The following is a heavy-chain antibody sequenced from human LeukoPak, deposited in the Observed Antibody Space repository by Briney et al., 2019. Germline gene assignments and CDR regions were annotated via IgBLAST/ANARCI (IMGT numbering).Heavy chain of an antibody. CDR2: IYHSGST. J-gene: IGHJ4*02. CDR1: GYSISSGYY. D-gene: IGHD4-17*01. Sequence: SETLSLTCTVSGYSISSGYYWGWIRQPPGTGLEWIGSIYHSGSTYYNPSLKSRVTISVDTSKNQFSLKLSSVTAADTAVYYCATVTPNFDYWGQGTLVTVSS. CDR3: ATVTPNFDY. V-gene: IGHV4-38-2*02.